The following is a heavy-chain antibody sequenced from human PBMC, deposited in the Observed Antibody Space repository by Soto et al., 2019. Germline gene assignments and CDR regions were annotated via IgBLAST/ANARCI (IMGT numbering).Heavy chain of an antibody. CDR2: ISGSGGTT. D-gene: IGHD6-25*01. CDR3: EKFFVETGSNSGWPWSFHY. CDR1: GFTFSNYA. V-gene: IGHV3-23*01. Sequence: EVQLLESGGGLVQPGRSLRLSCAASGFTFSNYAMSWVRQAPGQGLDWVSAISGSGGTTYYADSVKGWFTISRDNSKNTLFLQMNSLRDEDAAVYYCEKFFVETGSNSGWPWSFHYWGQGTLVTVSS. J-gene: IGHJ4*02.